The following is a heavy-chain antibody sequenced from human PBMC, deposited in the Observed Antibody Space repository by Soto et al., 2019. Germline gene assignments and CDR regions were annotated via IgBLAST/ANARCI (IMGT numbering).Heavy chain of an antibody. CDR1: GGTFSSYA. D-gene: IGHD5-12*01. Sequence: QVQLVQSGTEVKKPGSSVKVSCKASGGTFSSYAISWVRQAPGQGLEWMGGIIPMFNTTNYAQRIQGRVTITADKSTSTGYMELNSLRSEDTAVYYCARDKEIATIIEFVYWGQGPLVTVSS. CDR2: IIPMFNTT. CDR3: ARDKEIATIIEFVY. V-gene: IGHV1-69*06. J-gene: IGHJ4*02.